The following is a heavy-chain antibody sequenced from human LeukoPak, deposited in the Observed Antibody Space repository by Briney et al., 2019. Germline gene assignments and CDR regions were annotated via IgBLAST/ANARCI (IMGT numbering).Heavy chain of an antibody. D-gene: IGHD5-12*01. J-gene: IGHJ4*02. Sequence: GGSLRLSCAASGFSFRDFWMSWVRQSPGKGLEWVASVNQGVSLNYYVESVKGRFTLSRDDAKSSLYVRMDSLRDEDTAVYYCARFGYSGWNLEYWGQGTLVTVSS. V-gene: IGHV3-7*01. CDR1: GFSFRDFW. CDR3: ARFGYSGWNLEY. CDR2: VNQGVSLN.